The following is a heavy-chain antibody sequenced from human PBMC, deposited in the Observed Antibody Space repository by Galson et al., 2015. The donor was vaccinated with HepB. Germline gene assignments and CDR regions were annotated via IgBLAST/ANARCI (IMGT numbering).Heavy chain of an antibody. CDR2: IRSKASNYAT. CDR3: TRLGDLSGDSSS. D-gene: IGHD6-13*01. V-gene: IGHV3-73*01. CDR1: GFNFSGSA. J-gene: IGHJ4*02. Sequence: SLRLSCAASGFNFSGSAIHWVRQTSGKGLEWVGRIRSKASNYATAYAASLKGRFTISRDDSKNTAYLHLKSLKTEDTAVYYCTRLGDLSGDSSSWGQGTLVTVSS.